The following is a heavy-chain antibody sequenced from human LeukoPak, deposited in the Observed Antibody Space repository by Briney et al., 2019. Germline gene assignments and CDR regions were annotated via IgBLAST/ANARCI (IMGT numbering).Heavy chain of an antibody. V-gene: IGHV3-21*04. CDR3: AKGDQITIFGVVKLGAFDI. CDR2: SSSSSSYI. CDR1: GFTFSSYS. J-gene: IGHJ3*02. Sequence: PGGSLRLSCAASGFTFSSYSMNWVRQAPGKGLEWVSSSSSSSSYIYYADSVKGRFTISRDNAKNSLYLQMNSLRAEDTAVYYCAKGDQITIFGVVKLGAFDIWGQGTMVTVSS. D-gene: IGHD3-3*01.